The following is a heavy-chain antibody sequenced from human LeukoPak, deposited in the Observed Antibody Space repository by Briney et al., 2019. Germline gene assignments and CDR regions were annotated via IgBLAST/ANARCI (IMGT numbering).Heavy chain of an antibody. Sequence: GGFLRLSCAASGFTLSSYTMNWVRQAPGKGLEWVSSISSSSGYIYYADSVKGRFTISRDNAENSLFLQMNSLRAEDTAVYYCARDASPRPIDYWGQGTLVTVSS. CDR2: ISSSSGYI. CDR3: ARDASPRPIDY. J-gene: IGHJ4*02. CDR1: GFTLSSYT. V-gene: IGHV3-21*01.